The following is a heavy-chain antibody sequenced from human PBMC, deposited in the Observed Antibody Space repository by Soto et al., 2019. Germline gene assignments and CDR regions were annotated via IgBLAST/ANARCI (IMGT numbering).Heavy chain of an antibody. D-gene: IGHD3-10*01. Sequence: GSLRLSCAASGFTFSSYEMNWVRQAPGKGLEWISYFSPNSTTIYYSDSVKGRFTISRDNAKSSLNLQMNSLRAEDTAVYYCARAAGTLVRGVYGMDVWGQGTTVTVSS. CDR3: ARAAGTLVRGVYGMDV. CDR1: GFTFSSYE. CDR2: FSPNSTTI. V-gene: IGHV3-48*03. J-gene: IGHJ6*02.